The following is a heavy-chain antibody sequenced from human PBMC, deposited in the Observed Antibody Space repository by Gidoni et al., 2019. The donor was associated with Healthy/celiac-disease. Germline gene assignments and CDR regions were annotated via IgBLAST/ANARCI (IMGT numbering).Heavy chain of an antibody. CDR2: IWYDGSNK. CDR3: ARDLRKAFDI. Sequence: QVQLVESGGGVVQPGRSLRLSCAASGFTFSSYGMHWVRQAPGKGLEWVAVIWYDGSNKYYADSVKGRSTISRDNSKNTLYLQMNSLRAEDTAVYYCARDLRKAFDIWGQGTMVTVSS. CDR1: GFTFSSYG. V-gene: IGHV3-33*01. J-gene: IGHJ3*02.